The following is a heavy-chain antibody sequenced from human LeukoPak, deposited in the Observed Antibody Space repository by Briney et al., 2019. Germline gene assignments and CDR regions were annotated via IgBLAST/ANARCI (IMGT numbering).Heavy chain of an antibody. CDR1: GGSISSGGYY. CDR2: IYYSGGT. CDR3: ARNAHCGGDCYSLTHFDY. V-gene: IGHV4-31*03. Sequence: PSQTLSLTCTASGGSISSGGYYWSWIRQHPGKGLEWIGYIYYSGGTFHNPSLTSRVSISVDTSKNQFSLKLSSVTAADTAVYYCARNAHCGGDCYSLTHFDYWGQGTLVTVSS. D-gene: IGHD2-21*02. J-gene: IGHJ4*02.